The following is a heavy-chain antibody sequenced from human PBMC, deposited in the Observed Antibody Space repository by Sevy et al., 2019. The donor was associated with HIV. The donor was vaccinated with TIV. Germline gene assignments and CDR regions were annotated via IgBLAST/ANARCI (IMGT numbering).Heavy chain of an antibody. D-gene: IGHD4-17*01. CDR1: GFTFSSYW. J-gene: IGHJ3*02. Sequence: GGSLRLSCAASGFTFSSYWMHWVRQAPGKGLEWVSAISGSGGSTYYADSVKGRFTISRDNSKNTLYLQMNSLRAEDTAVYYCAKLRGDLIPAEAFDIWGQGTMVTVSS. CDR3: AKLRGDLIPAEAFDI. CDR2: ISGSGGST. V-gene: IGHV3-23*01.